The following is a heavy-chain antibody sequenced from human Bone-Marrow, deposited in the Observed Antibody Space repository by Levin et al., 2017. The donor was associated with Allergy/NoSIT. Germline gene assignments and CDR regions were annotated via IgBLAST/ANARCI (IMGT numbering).Heavy chain of an antibody. CDR3: ARSIAARPWWSWFDP. V-gene: IGHV1-2*04. CDR1: GYTFTGYY. J-gene: IGHJ5*02. Sequence: GASVKVSCKASGYTFTGYYMHWVRQAPGQGLEWMGWINPNSGGTNYAQKFQGWVTMTRDTSISTAYMELSRLRSDDTAVYYCARSIAARPWWSWFDPWGQGTLVTVSS. CDR2: INPNSGGT. D-gene: IGHD6-6*01.